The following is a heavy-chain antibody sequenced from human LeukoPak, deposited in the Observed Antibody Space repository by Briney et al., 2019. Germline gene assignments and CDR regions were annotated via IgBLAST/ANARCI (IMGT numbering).Heavy chain of an antibody. CDR2: IIPLFGIA. J-gene: IGHJ4*02. D-gene: IGHD3-22*01. V-gene: IGHV1-69*04. Sequence: ASVRVPCKASGRTLSSYDLSWVRQPPGQGLVWRRKIIPLFGIAHYAQKFQGRGTSTADKSPSTAYRELCSLRSEDTAVYYCARTHYDSSSYYYVGLVYWGRGTLVTVSS. CDR1: GRTLSSYD. CDR3: ARTHYDSSSYYYVGLVY.